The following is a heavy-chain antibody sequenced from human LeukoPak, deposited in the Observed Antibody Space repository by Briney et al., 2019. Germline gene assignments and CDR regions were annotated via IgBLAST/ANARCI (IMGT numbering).Heavy chain of an antibody. D-gene: IGHD6-13*01. CDR1: GYTFTGYY. V-gene: IGHV1-2*02. Sequence: ASVTVSCKASGYTFTGYYMHWVRQAPGQGLEWMGWINPNSGGTNYAQKFQGRVTMTRDTSISTAYMELSRLRSDDTAVYYCARGAFGSTNWFDPWGQGTLVTVSS. CDR3: ARGAFGSTNWFDP. J-gene: IGHJ5*02. CDR2: INPNSGGT.